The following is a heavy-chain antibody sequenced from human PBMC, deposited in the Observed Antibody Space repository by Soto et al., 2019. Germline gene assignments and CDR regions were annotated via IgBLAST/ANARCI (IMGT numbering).Heavy chain of an antibody. Sequence: SLRLSCAASGFTFSSYGMHWVRQAPGKGLEWVAAIWYDGSNKYYADSVKGRFTISRDNSKNTLYLQMNSLRAEDTAVYYCARDLSDRGDSYGNIYYYYDMDVWGQGTTVTVSS. CDR1: GFTFSSYG. V-gene: IGHV3-33*01. CDR2: IWYDGSNK. D-gene: IGHD5-18*01. J-gene: IGHJ6*02. CDR3: ARDLSDRGDSYGNIYYYYDMDV.